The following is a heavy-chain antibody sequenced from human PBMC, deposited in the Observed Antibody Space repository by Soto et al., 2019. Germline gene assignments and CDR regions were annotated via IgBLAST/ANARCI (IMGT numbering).Heavy chain of an antibody. V-gene: IGHV1-18*01. CDR1: GYTFTSYG. Sequence: ASVKVSFKASGYTFTSYGISWVRQAPGQGLEWMGWISAYNGNTNYAQKLQGRVTMTTDTSTSTAYMELRSLRSDDTAVYYCARDLGWSGYCSGGSCQHHPNYYYYYGMDVWGQGTTVTVSS. CDR2: ISAYNGNT. CDR3: ARDLGWSGYCSGGSCQHHPNYYYYYGMDV. D-gene: IGHD2-15*01. J-gene: IGHJ6*02.